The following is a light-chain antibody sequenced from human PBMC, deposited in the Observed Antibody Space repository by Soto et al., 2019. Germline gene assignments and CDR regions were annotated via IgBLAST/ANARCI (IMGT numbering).Light chain of an antibody. CDR3: SSYTSSIPDV. Sequence: QSALTQPASVSGSPGQSITISCTGTSSDVGGYNYVSWYQHHPGKAPKLMIYEVSYRPSGVSNRFSGSKSGNTASLTISGLQAEDEADYYCSSYTSSIPDVFGTGTQLTVL. V-gene: IGLV2-14*01. CDR1: SSDVGGYNY. J-gene: IGLJ1*01. CDR2: EVS.